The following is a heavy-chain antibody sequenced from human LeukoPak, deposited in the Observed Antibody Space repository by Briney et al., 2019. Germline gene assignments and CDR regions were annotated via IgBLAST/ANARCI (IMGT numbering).Heavy chain of an antibody. Sequence: GASVKVSCKASGYTFTSYYMHWVRQAPGQGLEWMGIFNPSGGFTNYAQKFQGRFTMTRDTATSTAYMELSSLRSEDTAVYYCARVWLVPRGYSGYDSSYYMDVWGKGTTVTISS. CDR3: ARVWLVPRGYSGYDSSYYMDV. V-gene: IGHV1-46*01. D-gene: IGHD5-12*01. J-gene: IGHJ6*03. CDR2: FNPSGGFT. CDR1: GYTFTSYY.